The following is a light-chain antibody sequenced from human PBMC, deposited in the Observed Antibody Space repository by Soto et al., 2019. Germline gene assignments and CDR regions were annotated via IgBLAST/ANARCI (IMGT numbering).Light chain of an antibody. CDR1: SSDVGTYDL. CDR3: CSYAGGGTYV. Sequence: QSALTQPASVSGSPGQSITISCTGTSSDVGTYDLVSWYQHHPGKAPKVLIYEVTKRPSGVSDRLSGSKSGNAASLTISGLRAEDEADYYCCSYAGGGTYVFGTGTKLTVL. V-gene: IGLV2-23*02. CDR2: EVT. J-gene: IGLJ1*01.